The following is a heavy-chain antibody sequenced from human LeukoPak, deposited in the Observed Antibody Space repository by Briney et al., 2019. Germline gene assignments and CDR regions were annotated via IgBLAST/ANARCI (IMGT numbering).Heavy chain of an antibody. CDR2: LNPNSGNT. D-gene: IGHD3-3*01. J-gene: IGHJ6*02. CDR3: ARCLRFLGWLLLDYYYGMDV. CDR1: GYTFPSYD. V-gene: IGHV1-8*01. Sequence: ASVKAPCKAPGYTFPSYDINWVRQATGQGLEWMGWLNPNSGNTGYAKKCQGRATLTRNTSISTDYMEFSSLKTESTAVYYFARCLRFLGWLLLDYYYGMDVWGQGTTVTVSS.